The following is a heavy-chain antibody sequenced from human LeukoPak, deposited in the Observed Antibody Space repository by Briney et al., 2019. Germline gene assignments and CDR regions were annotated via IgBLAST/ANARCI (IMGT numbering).Heavy chain of an antibody. J-gene: IGHJ4*02. D-gene: IGHD2-2*01. CDR3: ARDEGYCSSASCSAELDY. V-gene: IGHV1-2*02. CDR1: GYTFTGYY. Sequence: ASVKVSCKASGYTFTGYYLHWVRQAPGQGLEWMGWINPNSGGTIYAEKFQGRVTMTRDTSISTAYMELSRLRSDDTAVYYCARDEGYCSSASCSAELDYWGQGTLVTVSS. CDR2: INPNSGGT.